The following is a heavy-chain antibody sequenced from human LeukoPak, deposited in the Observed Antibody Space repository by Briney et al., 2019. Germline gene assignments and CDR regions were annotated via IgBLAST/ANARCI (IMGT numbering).Heavy chain of an antibody. J-gene: IGHJ4*02. Sequence: GESLKISCKASGYSFTSYWIAWVRQMPGKGLEWMGIINPADSDTRYSLSIQGQVTIPADRSISTAYLQWSSLKASDTAMYYCARGEGGYNYAFWGQGTLVSVSS. V-gene: IGHV5-51*01. CDR3: ARGEGGYNYAF. CDR1: GYSFTSYW. CDR2: INPADSDT. D-gene: IGHD5-24*01.